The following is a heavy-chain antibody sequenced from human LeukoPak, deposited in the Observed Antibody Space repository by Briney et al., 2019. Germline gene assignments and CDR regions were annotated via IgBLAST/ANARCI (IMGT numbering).Heavy chain of an antibody. D-gene: IGHD2-15*01. CDR1: GFTFSSYS. Sequence: KSGGSLRPSCAASGFTFSSYSMNWVRQAPGKGLEWVSSISSSSSYIYYADSVKGRFTISRDNAKNSLYLQMNSLRAEDTAVYYCARDQVAGFFDYWGQGTLVTVSS. J-gene: IGHJ4*02. V-gene: IGHV3-21*01. CDR3: ARDQVAGFFDY. CDR2: ISSSSSYI.